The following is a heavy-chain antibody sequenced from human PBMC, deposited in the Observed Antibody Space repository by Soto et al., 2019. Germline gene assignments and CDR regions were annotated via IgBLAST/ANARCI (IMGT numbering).Heavy chain of an antibody. J-gene: IGHJ4*02. CDR3: ARAVTMIVVVRRDPYYFDY. D-gene: IGHD3-22*01. CDR2: IYYSGST. V-gene: IGHV4-31*03. Sequence: QVQLQESGPGLVKPSQTLSLTCTVSGGSISSGGYYWSWIRQHPGKGLDWIGYIYYSGSTYYNPSLKSRVTISVDTSKNQFSLKLSSVTAADTAVYYCARAVTMIVVVRRDPYYFDYWGQGTLVTVSS. CDR1: GGSISSGGYY.